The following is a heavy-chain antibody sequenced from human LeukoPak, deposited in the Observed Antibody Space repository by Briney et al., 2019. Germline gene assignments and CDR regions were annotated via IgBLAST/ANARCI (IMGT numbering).Heavy chain of an antibody. Sequence: GGSLRLSCAASGLIFSHYWMSWVRQAPGKGLEWVANIKPDGSQKDYVDSVKGRFTISRDNAKNSLYLQMDSLRAEDTAMYYCAREDMWAFDMWGQGTMVTVSS. CDR1: GLIFSHYW. CDR2: IKPDGSQK. D-gene: IGHD2-15*01. J-gene: IGHJ3*02. CDR3: AREDMWAFDM. V-gene: IGHV3-7*01.